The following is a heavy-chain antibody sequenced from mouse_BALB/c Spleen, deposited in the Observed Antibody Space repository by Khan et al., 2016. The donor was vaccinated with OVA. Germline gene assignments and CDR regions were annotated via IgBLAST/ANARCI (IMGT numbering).Heavy chain of an antibody. D-gene: IGHD1-1*01. CDR3: ARSNYYGSGLYAMDY. J-gene: IGHJ4*01. CDR1: GYTFTSYW. V-gene: IGHV1S41*01. CDR2: IAPGSGST. Sequence: DLVMPGAAVTLSCKASGYTFTSYWINWIKQRPGQGLEWIGRIAPGSGSTSYNDMFKGKATLTVDAYSSTAYIQLSSLSSEDSAVYLCARSNYYGSGLYAMDYWGQGTSVTFSS.